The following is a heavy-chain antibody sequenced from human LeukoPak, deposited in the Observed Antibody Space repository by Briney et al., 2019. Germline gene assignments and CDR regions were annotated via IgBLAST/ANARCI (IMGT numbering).Heavy chain of an antibody. J-gene: IGHJ4*02. CDR1: GGSISTSNYY. CDR3: ARGQWLLYYFDY. D-gene: IGHD6-19*01. CDR2: IFYSGST. Sequence: SETLSLTCTVSGGSISTSNYYWGWIRQPPGKGLEWIGNIFYSGSTYYSPSLKSRVTISLDTSRNQFSLKLGSVTAADTAVYYCARGQWLLYYFDYWGQGTLVTVSS. V-gene: IGHV4-39*07.